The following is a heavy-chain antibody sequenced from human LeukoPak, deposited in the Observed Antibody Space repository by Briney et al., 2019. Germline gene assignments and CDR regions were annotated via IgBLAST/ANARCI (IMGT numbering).Heavy chain of an antibody. J-gene: IGHJ3*02. Sequence: GGSLRLSCAASGFTFSSYAMHWVRQAPGKGLEWVAVISYDGSNKYYADSVKGRFTISRDNSKNTLHLQMNSLRAEDTAVYYCARDHDGIASFDIWGQGTMVTVSS. CDR3: ARDHDGIASFDI. V-gene: IGHV3-30-3*01. D-gene: IGHD3-22*01. CDR1: GFTFSSYA. CDR2: ISYDGSNK.